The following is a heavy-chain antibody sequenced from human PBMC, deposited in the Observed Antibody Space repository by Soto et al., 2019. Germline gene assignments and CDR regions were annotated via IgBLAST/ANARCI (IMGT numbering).Heavy chain of an antibody. V-gene: IGHV4-31*01. CDR3: ATDHDDISGRTPLLFDS. CDR2: IHYSGNT. J-gene: IGHJ4*02. CDR1: GGSIGSGGYY. Sequence: QVQLQESGPGLVKPSQTLSLTCTVSGGSIGSGGYYWDWIRQHPGKGPEWIGYIHYSGNTYYNPSLKSPLTISLDKSKNRFSLHLSSVTAADTAVYYCATDHDDISGRTPLLFDSWGQGTLVTVSS. D-gene: IGHD3-22*01.